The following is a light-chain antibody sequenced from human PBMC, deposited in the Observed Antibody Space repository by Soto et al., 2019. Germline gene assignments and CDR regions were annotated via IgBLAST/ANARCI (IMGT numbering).Light chain of an antibody. V-gene: IGKV1-5*03. J-gene: IGKJ1*01. Sequence: DIQMTQSPSTLSASVGDRVPITCRASQSISSWLAWYQQKPGKAPKLLIYKASSLESGVPSRFRGSGSGTDFTLTISSLQPDDFATYYCQQYNSYPVTFGQGTKVEIK. CDR2: KAS. CDR1: QSISSW. CDR3: QQYNSYPVT.